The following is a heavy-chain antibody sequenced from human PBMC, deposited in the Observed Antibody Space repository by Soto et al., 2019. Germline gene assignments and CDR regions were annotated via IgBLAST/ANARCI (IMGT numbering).Heavy chain of an antibody. Sequence: GGSLRLSCAASGFTFSSYAMRWVRQAPLKGLEWVSAISGSGDSTYYADSVKGRFTISRDNSKNTLYLQMNSLRAEDTAVYYCARLVSAAANDYWGQGTLVTVSS. CDR1: GFTFSSYA. CDR2: ISGSGDST. J-gene: IGHJ4*02. V-gene: IGHV3-23*01. CDR3: ARLVSAAANDY. D-gene: IGHD1-26*01.